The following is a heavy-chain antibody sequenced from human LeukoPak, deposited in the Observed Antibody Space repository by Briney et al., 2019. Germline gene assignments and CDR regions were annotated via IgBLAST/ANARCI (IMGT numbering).Heavy chain of an antibody. V-gene: IGHV4-59*12. CDR2: VYNSGNT. CDR1: GGSISIYY. Sequence: SETPSPTCTVSGGSISIYYWSWGRQPPREGLEWMGYVYNSGNTDYNPSLKSRVTISADTSKNQFSLKLTSVTAADTAVYYCVRDRELNYWGQGTLVTVSS. CDR3: VRDRELNY. J-gene: IGHJ4*02. D-gene: IGHD1-7*01.